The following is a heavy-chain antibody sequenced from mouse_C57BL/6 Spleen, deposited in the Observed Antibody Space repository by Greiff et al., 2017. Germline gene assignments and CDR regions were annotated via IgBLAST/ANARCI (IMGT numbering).Heavy chain of an antibody. J-gene: IGHJ2*01. CDR3: ARYGNGYFDY. D-gene: IGHD2-1*01. CDR1: GYTFTDYY. CDR2: IYPGSGNT. V-gene: IGHV1-76*01. Sequence: QVTLKVSGAELVRPGASVKLSCKASGYTFTDYYINWVKQRPGQGLEWIARIYPGSGNTYYNEKFKGKATLTAEKSSSTAYMQLSSLTSEDSAVYFCARYGNGYFDYWGQGTTLTVSS.